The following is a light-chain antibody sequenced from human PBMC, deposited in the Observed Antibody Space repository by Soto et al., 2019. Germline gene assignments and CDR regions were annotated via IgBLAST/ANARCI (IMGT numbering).Light chain of an antibody. CDR2: WAS. Sequence: DIVMTQSPDSLAVSLGERATINCKSSQSVFKVSNNKDCLALYXXKPGQPPKLLLYWASTRESWVPDRFXGSGSGKDVTLAIRSLPAADVAIYHCQQFSRPPCFPFGKGSKVDI. V-gene: IGKV4-1*01. CDR1: QSVFKVSNNKDC. J-gene: IGKJ2*01. CDR3: QQFSRPPCFP.